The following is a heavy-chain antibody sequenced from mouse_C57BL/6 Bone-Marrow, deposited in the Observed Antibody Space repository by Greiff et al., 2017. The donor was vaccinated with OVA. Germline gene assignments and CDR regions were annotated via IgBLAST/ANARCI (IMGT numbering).Heavy chain of an antibody. D-gene: IGHD2-3*01. Sequence: VQLQQSGPELVKPGASVKISCKASGYAFSSSWMNWVKQRPGKGLEWIGRIYPGDGDTNYNGKFKGKATLTADKSSSTAYMQLSRLTSEDSAVYFCARSYDGYSDYWGQGTTLTVSS. V-gene: IGHV1-82*01. CDR2: IYPGDGDT. J-gene: IGHJ2*01. CDR3: ARSYDGYSDY. CDR1: GYAFSSSW.